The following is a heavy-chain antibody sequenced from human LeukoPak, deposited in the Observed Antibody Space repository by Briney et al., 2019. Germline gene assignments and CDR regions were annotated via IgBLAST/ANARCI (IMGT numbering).Heavy chain of an antibody. J-gene: IGHJ5*01. D-gene: IGHD2-8*01. CDR1: GGSISNGDCY. V-gene: IGHV4-30-4*08. CDR2: IYYSGST. CDR3: VRGWDCVNGVCPKWFDS. Sequence: PSETLSLTCNVSGGSISNGDCYWSWIRQPPGKGLEWIGYIYYSGSTYYNPSLKSRISISIDTSKNQFSLKLSSVTAADTAVYYCVRGWDCVNGVCPKWFDSGGQGTLVTVSS.